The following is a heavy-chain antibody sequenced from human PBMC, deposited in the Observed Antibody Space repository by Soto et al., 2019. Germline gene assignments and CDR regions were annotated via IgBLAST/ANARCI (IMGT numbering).Heavy chain of an antibody. CDR1: GGSISSSNW. CDR3: ARDRGYCSGGSCYEFDY. Sequence: QVQLQESGPGLVKPSGTLSLTCAVSGGSISSSNWWSWVRQPPGKGLEWIGEIYHSGSTNYNPSLKSRVTISVAKSKNQFSLKLSSVTAADTAVYYCARDRGYCSGGSCYEFDYWGQGTLVTVSS. D-gene: IGHD2-15*01. J-gene: IGHJ4*02. V-gene: IGHV4-4*02. CDR2: IYHSGST.